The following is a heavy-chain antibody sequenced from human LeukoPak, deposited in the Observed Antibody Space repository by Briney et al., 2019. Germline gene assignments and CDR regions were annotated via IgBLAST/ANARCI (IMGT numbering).Heavy chain of an antibody. D-gene: IGHD3-3*01. CDR1: GYTFTSYD. V-gene: IGHV1-8*01. CDR3: ATRPDYDFWSGYYGRYYYYGMDV. J-gene: IGHJ6*02. Sequence: ASVKVPCKASGYTFTSYDINWVRQATGQGLEWMGWMNPNSGNTGYAQKFQGRVTITADESTSTTYMELSSLRSEDTAVYYCATRPDYDFWSGYYGRYYYYGMDVWGQGTTVTVSS. CDR2: MNPNSGNT.